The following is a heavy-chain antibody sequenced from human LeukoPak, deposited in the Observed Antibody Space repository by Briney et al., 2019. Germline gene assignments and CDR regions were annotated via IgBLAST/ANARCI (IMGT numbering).Heavy chain of an antibody. V-gene: IGHV1-46*01. D-gene: IGHD6-13*01. CDR1: GYTFTSYY. CDR2: INPSGGST. Sequence: AAVKVSCKASGYTFTSYYMHWVRQAPGQGLEWMGIINPSGGSTSYAQKFQGRVTMTRDTSTSTVNMELSILRSEDTAVYYCARARHSSSWKDYYYYYMDVWGKGTTVTVSS. J-gene: IGHJ6*03. CDR3: ARARHSSSWKDYYYYYMDV.